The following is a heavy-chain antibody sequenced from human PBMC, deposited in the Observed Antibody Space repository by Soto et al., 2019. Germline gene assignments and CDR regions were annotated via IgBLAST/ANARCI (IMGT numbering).Heavy chain of an antibody. CDR2: IYYSGST. CDR3: ARMTVFGVFHFDY. D-gene: IGHD3-3*01. CDR1: GGSISSSGYY. Sequence: SETLSLTCSVSGGSISSSGYYWGWIRQHPGKGLEWIGYIYYSGSTYYNPSLKSRVTISADTSKNQFSLKLTSVTAADTAVYYCARMTVFGVFHFDYWGPGTLVTVSS. V-gene: IGHV4-31*03. J-gene: IGHJ4*02.